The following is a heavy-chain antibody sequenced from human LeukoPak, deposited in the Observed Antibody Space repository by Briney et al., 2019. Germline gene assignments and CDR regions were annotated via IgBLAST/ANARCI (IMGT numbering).Heavy chain of an antibody. CDR3: ARRDYDSSGGFDY. V-gene: IGHV4-39*01. CDR1: GGSISSSSYY. CDR2: IYYSGST. D-gene: IGHD3-22*01. J-gene: IGHJ4*02. Sequence: SETLSLTCTVSGGSISSSSYYWGWIRQPPGKGLEWIGSIYYSGSTYYNPSLKSRVTISVDTSKNQFSLKLSSVTAADTAVYYCARRDYDSSGGFDYWGQGTLVTVSS.